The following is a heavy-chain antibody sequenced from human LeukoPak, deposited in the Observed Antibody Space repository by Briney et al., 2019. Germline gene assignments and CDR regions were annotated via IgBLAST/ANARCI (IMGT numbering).Heavy chain of an antibody. CDR3: ARPRDYYDSSGRGGFDY. CDR1: GFTFSSYS. CDR2: ISSSSISI. Sequence: GGSLRLSCAASGFTFSSYSMNWVRQAPGKGLEWVSSISSSSISINYSDSMTGRFTISRDNAKNSLYLQMTSLRAEDTAVYYCARPRDYYDSSGRGGFDYWGQGTLVTVSS. V-gene: IGHV3-21*01. J-gene: IGHJ4*02. D-gene: IGHD3-22*01.